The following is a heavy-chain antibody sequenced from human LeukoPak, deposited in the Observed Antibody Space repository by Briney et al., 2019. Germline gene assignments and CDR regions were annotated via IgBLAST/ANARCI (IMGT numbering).Heavy chain of an antibody. Sequence: PSATLSLTCTVSGYSISSGYYWGWIRQPPGKGLEYIGSIYHSGNTLYNPSLESRVTISVDTSKNQFSLKLSSVTAPDTAVYYCARVSDGLRFLEWPLFDYWGQGTLVTVSS. CDR3: ARVSDGLRFLEWPLFDY. J-gene: IGHJ4*02. CDR1: GYSISSGYY. V-gene: IGHV4-38-2*02. D-gene: IGHD3-3*01. CDR2: IYHSGNT.